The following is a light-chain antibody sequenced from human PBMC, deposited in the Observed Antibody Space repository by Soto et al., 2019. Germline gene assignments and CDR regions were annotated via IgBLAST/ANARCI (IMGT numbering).Light chain of an antibody. Sequence: DIQMTQSPSSLSASVGDRVTITCRASQRISTCLNWYQHKPGKAPKLLIYAASSLQSGVPSRFSGSGVGTDFTLPISSLQPEDVAAYYCQQSYSTPWAFGQGTKVEIK. V-gene: IGKV1-39*01. CDR1: QRISTC. J-gene: IGKJ1*01. CDR2: AAS. CDR3: QQSYSTPWA.